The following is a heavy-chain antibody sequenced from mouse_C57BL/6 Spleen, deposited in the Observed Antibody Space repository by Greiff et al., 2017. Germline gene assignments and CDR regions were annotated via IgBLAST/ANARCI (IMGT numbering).Heavy chain of an antibody. D-gene: IGHD1-1*01. Sequence: QVQLQQPGAELVRPGSSVKLSCKASGYTFTSYWMDWVKQRPGQGLEWIGNIYPSDSETHYNQKFKDKATLTVDKSSSTAYMQLSSLTSEDSAVYYCERRGSILYYAMDYWGQGTSVTVSS. CDR3: ERRGSILYYAMDY. CDR2: IYPSDSET. V-gene: IGHV1-61*01. J-gene: IGHJ4*01. CDR1: GYTFTSYW.